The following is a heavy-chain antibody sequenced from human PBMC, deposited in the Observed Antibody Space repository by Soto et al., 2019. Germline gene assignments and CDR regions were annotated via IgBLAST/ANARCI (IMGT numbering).Heavy chain of an antibody. V-gene: IGHV3-49*03. CDR2: IRSKAYGGTT. CDR3: TRGEGYYGSGSYHDY. Sequence: GGSLRLSCTASGFTFCDYAMSWFRQAPGKGLEWVGFIRSKAYGGTTEYAASVKGRFTISRDDSKSIVYLQMNSLKTEDTAVYYCTRGEGYYGSGSYHDYWGQGTLVTVSS. CDR1: GFTFCDYA. D-gene: IGHD3-10*01. J-gene: IGHJ4*02.